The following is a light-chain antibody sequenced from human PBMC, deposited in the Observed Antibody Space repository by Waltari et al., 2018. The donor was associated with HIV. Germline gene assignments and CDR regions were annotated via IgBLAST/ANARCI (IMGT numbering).Light chain of an antibody. CDR1: QRVAGSY. Sequence: EIVLTQSPGTLSLSPGERATLSCRASQRVAGSYLAWYQQKPGQAPWLLIYGTSNRATGIPDRFSGSGSETHFTLTINGLGPEDFAVYYCQQYGSSPPTFGQGTKVEVK. J-gene: IGKJ1*01. CDR2: GTS. V-gene: IGKV3-20*01. CDR3: QQYGSSPPT.